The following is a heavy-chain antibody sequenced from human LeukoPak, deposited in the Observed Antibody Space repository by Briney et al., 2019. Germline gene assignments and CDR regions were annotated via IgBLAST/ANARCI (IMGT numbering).Heavy chain of an antibody. Sequence: SVKVSCKASGGTFSSYAISWVRQAPGQGLEWMGRIIPILGIANYAQKFQGRVTITADKSTSTAYMELSSLRSEDTAVYYCARGQSMVRGVMNYWGQGTLVTVSS. CDR1: GGTFSSYA. V-gene: IGHV1-69*04. J-gene: IGHJ4*02. CDR3: ARGQSMVRGVMNY. CDR2: IIPILGIA. D-gene: IGHD3-10*01.